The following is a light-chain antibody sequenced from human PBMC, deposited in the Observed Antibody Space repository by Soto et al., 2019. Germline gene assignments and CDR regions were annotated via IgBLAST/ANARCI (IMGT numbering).Light chain of an antibody. J-gene: IGKJ1*01. CDR3: QQYGSSPTT. CDR2: GAS. V-gene: IGKV3-20*01. CDR1: QSVFNNH. Sequence: EIVSTQSPGTLSLSPGERATLSCRASQSVFNNHIGWYQQKPGQAPRRLIFGASFRATGIPDRFSGSGSGTDFTLTISRLEPEDFAVYYCQQYGSSPTTFGQGTKVAIK.